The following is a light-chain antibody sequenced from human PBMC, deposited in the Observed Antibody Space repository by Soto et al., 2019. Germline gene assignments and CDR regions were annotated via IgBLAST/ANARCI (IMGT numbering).Light chain of an antibody. CDR3: MPALHSPWT. CDR2: LSS. Sequence: IVMTQSPLSLIVTPGEPASISCRSSEILLHNNVYRYLYWYMQKPGQSPQLLINLSSYRASGVPARFSGSGSGTDFTLKISRVEAEDVGVYYCMPALHSPWTFGQGTKVEIK. V-gene: IGKV2-28*01. CDR1: EILLHNNVYRY. J-gene: IGKJ1*01.